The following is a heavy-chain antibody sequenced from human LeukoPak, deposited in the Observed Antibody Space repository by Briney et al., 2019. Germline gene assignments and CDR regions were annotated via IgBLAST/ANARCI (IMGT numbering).Heavy chain of an antibody. CDR3: VSPRGFSYGYFDY. V-gene: IGHV4-39*01. Sequence: PSETLSLTCTVSGGSISSYYWSWIRQPPGKGLEWIGSIYYSKNTYYNPSLKSRVTISADTSKNQFSLTLGSVSATDTAVYYCVSPRGFSYGYFDYWGQGTLVTVSS. CDR1: GGSISSYY. J-gene: IGHJ4*02. D-gene: IGHD5-18*01. CDR2: IYYSKNT.